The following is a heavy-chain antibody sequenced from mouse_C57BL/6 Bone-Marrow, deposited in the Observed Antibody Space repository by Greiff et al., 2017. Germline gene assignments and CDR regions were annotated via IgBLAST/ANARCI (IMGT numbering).Heavy chain of an antibody. J-gene: IGHJ4*01. CDR1: GYTFTNYW. V-gene: IGHV1-64*01. D-gene: IGHD2-4*01. Sequence: QVQLQQPGAELVKPGASVKLSCKASGYTFTNYWMHWVKQRPGQGLEWIGMMHPNGGSPDYNEKFKSEATLSVDTSSSTAYMELSCLTSEDSAVYYCARSYDYDDYTMDYWDQGTAVTVSS. CDR2: MHPNGGSP. CDR3: ARSYDYDDYTMDY.